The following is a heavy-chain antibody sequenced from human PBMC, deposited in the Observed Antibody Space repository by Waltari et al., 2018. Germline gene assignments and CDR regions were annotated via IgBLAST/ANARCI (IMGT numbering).Heavy chain of an antibody. CDR3: AREASSSHSPDY. CDR2: INHSGST. CDR1: GGSISSSSYY. J-gene: IGHJ4*02. Sequence: QLQLQESGPGLVKPSETLSLTCTVSGGSISSSSYYWGWIRQPPGKGLEWIGEINHSGSTNYNPSLKSRVTISVDTSKNQFSLKLSSVTAADTAVYYCAREASSSHSPDYWGQGTLVTVSS. D-gene: IGHD6-6*01. V-gene: IGHV4-39*07.